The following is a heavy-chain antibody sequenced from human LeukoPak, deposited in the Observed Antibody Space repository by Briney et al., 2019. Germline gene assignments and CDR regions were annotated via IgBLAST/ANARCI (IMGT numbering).Heavy chain of an antibody. CDR3: ARARFCSGGDCYAEY. V-gene: IGHV5-51*01. Sequence: GESLKISCKGSGYSFTTYWIGWVRQMPGKGLGWMGIIYPGGSDTRYSPSFQGQVTISADKSISTAYLQWSSLKASDTAMYYCARARFCSGGDCYAEYWGQGTLVTVSS. J-gene: IGHJ4*02. CDR2: IYPGGSDT. CDR1: GYSFTTYW. D-gene: IGHD2-21*01.